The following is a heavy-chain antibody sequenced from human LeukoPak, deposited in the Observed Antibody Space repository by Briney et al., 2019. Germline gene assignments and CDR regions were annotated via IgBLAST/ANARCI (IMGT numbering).Heavy chain of an antibody. Sequence: ASVKVSCKTSGYTFIGYFVHWVRQAPGQGLEWMGRINAGSGNTEYAQKLKGRVTMTRDTFVSTPYMEVSRLTSDDTAIYYCARDLSSSLHKERDHWGQGTLVTVSS. CDR2: INAGSGNT. CDR3: ARDLSSSLHKERDH. CDR1: GYTFIGYF. J-gene: IGHJ4*02. D-gene: IGHD1-1*01. V-gene: IGHV1-2*06.